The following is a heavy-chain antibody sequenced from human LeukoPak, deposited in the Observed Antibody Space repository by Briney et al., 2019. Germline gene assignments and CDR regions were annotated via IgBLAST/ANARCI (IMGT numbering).Heavy chain of an antibody. CDR3: ARSRYLDY. V-gene: IGHV3-7*01. Sequence: GGSLRLSCAASGFTFRTYWMSWVRQAPGKGLEWVANIKQDGSEKNYVDSVKGRFTISRDNAKNSLYLQMNSLRAEDTAVYYCARSRYLDYWGQGTLVTVFS. CDR2: IKQDGSEK. CDR1: GFTFRTYW. J-gene: IGHJ4*02.